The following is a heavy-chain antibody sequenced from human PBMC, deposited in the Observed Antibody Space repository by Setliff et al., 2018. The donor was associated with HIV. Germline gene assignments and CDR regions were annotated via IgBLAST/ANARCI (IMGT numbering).Heavy chain of an antibody. V-gene: IGHV4-38-2*02. Sequence: PSETLSLTCDVLGYSIASDYYWSWIRQSPEKGLEWIASIYYRGSTDYNPSLKSRVTISVDTSKNQFSLKLSSVTAADTAVYYCAREEDYNFWSGYDWFDPWGQGTLVTVSS. CDR1: GYSIASDYY. CDR3: AREEDYNFWSGYDWFDP. D-gene: IGHD3-3*01. J-gene: IGHJ5*02. CDR2: IYYRGST.